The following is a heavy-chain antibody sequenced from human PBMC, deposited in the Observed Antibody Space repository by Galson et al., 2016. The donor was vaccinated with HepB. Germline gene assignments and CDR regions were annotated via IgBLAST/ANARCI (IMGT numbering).Heavy chain of an antibody. CDR3: ARLPPYNWNDGPRFDY. CDR1: GGSVSSSDYF. J-gene: IGHJ4*02. CDR2: IYYTGST. V-gene: IGHV4-39*01. Sequence: SETLSLTCIVSGGSVSSSDYFWGWIRQPPGKGLEWIGTIYYTGSTHYNPSLRGRVTISVDTSKSQFSLKVTSVTAADTAVYYCARLPPYNWNDGPRFDYWGQGILVTVSS. D-gene: IGHD1-20*01.